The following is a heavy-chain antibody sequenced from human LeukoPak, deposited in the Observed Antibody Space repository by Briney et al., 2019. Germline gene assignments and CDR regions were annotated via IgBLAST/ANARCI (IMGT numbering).Heavy chain of an antibody. D-gene: IGHD3-16*01. Sequence: APVKVSCKASGGTFSSYAISWVRQAPGQGLEWMGGIIPIFGTANYAQKFQGRVTITADKSTSTAYMELSSLRSEDTAVYYCARMITFGGVFDYWGQGTLVTVSS. J-gene: IGHJ4*02. CDR3: ARMITFGGVFDY. CDR1: GGTFSSYA. CDR2: IIPIFGTA. V-gene: IGHV1-69*06.